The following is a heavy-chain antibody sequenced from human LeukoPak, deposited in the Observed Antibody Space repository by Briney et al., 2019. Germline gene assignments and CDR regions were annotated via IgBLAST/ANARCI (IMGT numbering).Heavy chain of an antibody. CDR1: GXSISSSSYY. CDR2: IYYSGST. J-gene: IGHJ4*02. CDR3: ARGIQYSRSSFNFDY. V-gene: IGHV4-39*07. Sequence: PSETLSLTCTVSGXSISSSSYYWGWIRQPPGKGLEWIGSIYYSGSTYYNPSLKSRVTISVDTSKNQFSLKLSSVTAADTAVYYCARGIQYSRSSFNFDYWGQGTLVTVSS. D-gene: IGHD6-13*01.